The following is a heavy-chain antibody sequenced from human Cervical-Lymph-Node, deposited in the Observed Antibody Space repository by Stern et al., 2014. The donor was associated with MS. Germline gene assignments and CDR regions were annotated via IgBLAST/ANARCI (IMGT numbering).Heavy chain of an antibody. Sequence: QVQLVQSGAEVKKPGASVKVSCKASGYTFTSYAMHWVRQAPGQRLEWMGWINAGNGNTKYSKKFQGRVTITRDTSASTAYMELSSLRSEDTAVYYCARDPTSWGQGTLVTVSS. CDR3: ARDPTS. V-gene: IGHV1-3*01. CDR1: GYTFTSYA. J-gene: IGHJ5*02. CDR2: INAGNGNT.